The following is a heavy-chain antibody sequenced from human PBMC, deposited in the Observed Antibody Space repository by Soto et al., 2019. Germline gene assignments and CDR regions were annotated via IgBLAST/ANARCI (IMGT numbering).Heavy chain of an antibody. J-gene: IGHJ1*01. CDR2: IYYSGST. V-gene: IGHV4-59*01. CDR1: GGSISSYY. D-gene: IGHD4-17*01. Sequence: SETLSLTCTVSGGSISSYYWSWIRQPPGKGLEWIGYIYYSGSTNYNPSLKSRVNISVDTSKNQFSLKLSSVTAADTAVYYCARSRTTVTPSGFQHWGQGTLVTVSS. CDR3: ARSRTTVTPSGFQH.